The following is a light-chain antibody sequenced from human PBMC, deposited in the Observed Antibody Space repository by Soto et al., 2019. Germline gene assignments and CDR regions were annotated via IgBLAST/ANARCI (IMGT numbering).Light chain of an antibody. CDR2: DVS. V-gene: IGLV2-14*01. J-gene: IGLJ1*01. Sequence: QSVLTQPASVSGSPGQSITISCTGTSSDVGGYNYVSWYQQHTGTVPKLMIDDVSTRHSGVSNRFSVSKSGNTASLTISGLHAEDEADDYCSSYTSSSTIYVFGTGTKVTVL. CDR3: SSYTSSSTIYV. CDR1: SSDVGGYNY.